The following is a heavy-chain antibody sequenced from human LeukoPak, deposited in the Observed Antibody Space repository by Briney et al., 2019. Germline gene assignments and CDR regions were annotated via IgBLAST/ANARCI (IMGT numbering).Heavy chain of an antibody. CDR1: GGSISSSSYY. Sequence: PSETLSLTCTGSGGSISSSSYYWGWIRQPPGKGLEGIGSIYYSGSTYYNPSLKSRVTISVDTSKNQFSLKLRSVPAADTAVYYCARDEGFGELSETEWGQGTLVTVSS. CDR2: IYYSGST. CDR3: ARDEGFGELSETE. J-gene: IGHJ4*02. V-gene: IGHV4-39*07. D-gene: IGHD3-10*01.